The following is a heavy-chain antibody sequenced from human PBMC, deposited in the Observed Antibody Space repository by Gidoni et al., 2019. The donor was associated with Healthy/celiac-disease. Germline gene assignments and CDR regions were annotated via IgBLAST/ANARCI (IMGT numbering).Heavy chain of an antibody. D-gene: IGHD3-22*01. CDR1: GGSISRSY. V-gene: IGHV4-59*01. Sequence: QLQLQDSGPGLVKPSEPLSLTFPVSGGSISRSYWSWIRQPPGKGLEWIGYIYYSGSTTYNPSLKSRVTISVDTSKNQFSLKLSSVTAADTAVYYCARVRYYYDSSGLVYYFDYWGQGTLVTVSS. CDR2: IYYSGST. CDR3: ARVRYYYDSSGLVYYFDY. J-gene: IGHJ4*02.